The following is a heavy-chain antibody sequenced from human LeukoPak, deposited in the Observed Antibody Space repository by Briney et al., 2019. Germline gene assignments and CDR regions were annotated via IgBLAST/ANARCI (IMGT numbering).Heavy chain of an antibody. J-gene: IGHJ4*02. D-gene: IGHD6-13*01. Sequence: GASVKVSCKASGYTFTSYGISWVRQAPGQGLEWMGWISAYNGSTNYAQKLQGRVTMTTDTSTSTAYMELRSLRSDDTAVYYCARVVGRGIAAAARPDYWGQGTLVTVSS. CDR3: ARVVGRGIAAAARPDY. CDR2: ISAYNGST. V-gene: IGHV1-18*01. CDR1: GYTFTSYG.